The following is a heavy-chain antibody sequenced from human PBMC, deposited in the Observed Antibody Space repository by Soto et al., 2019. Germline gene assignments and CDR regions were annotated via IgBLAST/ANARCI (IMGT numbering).Heavy chain of an antibody. Sequence: PSETLSLTCAVSGGSLSSNNWWSWVRQSPGKGLEWVGEIYHSGSSNYKSSLKSRVTMSVDKAKNQFSLKLISVTAADTAIYYCARIYCSSSVCPETLRNDYWGQGTLVTVYS. CDR1: GGSLSSNNW. CDR3: ARIYCSSSVCPETLRNDY. V-gene: IGHV4-4*02. CDR2: IYHSGSS. J-gene: IGHJ4*02. D-gene: IGHD2-2*01.